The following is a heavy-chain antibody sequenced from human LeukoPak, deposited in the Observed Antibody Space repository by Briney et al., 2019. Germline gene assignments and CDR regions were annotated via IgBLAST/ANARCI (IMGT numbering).Heavy chain of an antibody. CDR3: AKMTTGKFEY. J-gene: IGHJ4*02. CDR2: INTANGNT. V-gene: IGHV1-3*04. CDR1: EHSFTDFA. D-gene: IGHD3-10*01. Sequence: ASVKVSCKASEHSFTDFAMHWVRQAPGQRPEWMGWINTANGNTRYSQKLQGRVTITGDTSASTAYMELSSLTSQDTAVYYCAKMTTGKFEYWGQGTLVTVSS.